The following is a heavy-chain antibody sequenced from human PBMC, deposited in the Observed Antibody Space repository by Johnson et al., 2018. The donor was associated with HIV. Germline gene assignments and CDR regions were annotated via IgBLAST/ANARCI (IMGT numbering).Heavy chain of an antibody. CDR1: GFTFSSYG. CDR2: ISSAGTT. J-gene: IGHJ3*02. Sequence: QVQLVESGGGVVQPGRSLRLSCAASGFTFSSYGMHWVRQAPGKGLEWVSVISSAGTTYYADSVKGRFTISRDNSKNTLNLQMNSLRAEDTAVYYCAKDPSALSITGTSDAFDIWGQGTMVTVSS. CDR3: AKDPSALSITGTSDAFDI. V-gene: IGHV3-NL1*01. D-gene: IGHD1-20*01.